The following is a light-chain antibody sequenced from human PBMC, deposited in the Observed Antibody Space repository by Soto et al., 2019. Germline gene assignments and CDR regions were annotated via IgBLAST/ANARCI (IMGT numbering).Light chain of an antibody. CDR3: AAWDDSLSGPV. J-gene: IGLJ2*01. V-gene: IGLV1-47*01. Sequence: QSVLTQPPSASGTPGQRVTISCSGSSSNIGSNYVYWYQQLPGTAPKLLIYRNNQRPSGVPDRFSGSKSGTSASLAISGLRSEDEADYYCAAWDDSLSGPVFGGGTKLTV. CDR1: SSNIGSNY. CDR2: RNN.